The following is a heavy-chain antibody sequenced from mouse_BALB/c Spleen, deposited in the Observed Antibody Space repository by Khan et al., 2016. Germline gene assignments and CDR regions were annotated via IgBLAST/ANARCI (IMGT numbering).Heavy chain of an antibody. Sequence: EVQLQESGPGLVKPSQSLSLTCTVTGYSITSDYAWNWIRQFPGNKLEWMGYINYSGSTSYNPSLKSRISITRDTSKNTFFLQLNSVTPEDTATYYCARLSALDAMDYWGQGTSVTGS. J-gene: IGHJ4*01. V-gene: IGHV3-2*02. CDR2: INYSGST. D-gene: IGHD3-1*01. CDR1: GYSITSDYA. CDR3: ARLSALDAMDY.